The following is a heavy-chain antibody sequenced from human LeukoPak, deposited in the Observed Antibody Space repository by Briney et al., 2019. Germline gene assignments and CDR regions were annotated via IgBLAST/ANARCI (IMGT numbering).Heavy chain of an antibody. CDR3: AREASGNS. J-gene: IGHJ4*02. Sequence: GGSLRLSYAASGFTFSNYWMHWVRQAPGKGLLWVSRSSGDGSITSYADSVKGRFTISRDNAKNTLYLQINSLRAEDTPVYYCAREASGNSWGQGTLVTVSS. CDR1: GFTFSNYW. D-gene: IGHD1-26*01. CDR2: SSGDGSIT. V-gene: IGHV3-74*01.